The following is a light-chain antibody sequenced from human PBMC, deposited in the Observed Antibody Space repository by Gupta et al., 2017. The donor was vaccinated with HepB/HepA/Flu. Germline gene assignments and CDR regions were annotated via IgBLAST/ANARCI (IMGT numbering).Light chain of an antibody. CDR2: GAS. J-gene: IGKJ1*01. CDR1: QSVSSSY. CDR3: QQYNKSPWT. Sequence: IVLTQSPGTLSLSPGERATLSCRASQSVSSSYLAWYQQKPGQAPRLLIYGASSRATGIPDRFSGSGSGTDFTLTISRLEPEDFAVYYCQQYNKSPWTFGQGTKVEIK. V-gene: IGKV3-20*01.